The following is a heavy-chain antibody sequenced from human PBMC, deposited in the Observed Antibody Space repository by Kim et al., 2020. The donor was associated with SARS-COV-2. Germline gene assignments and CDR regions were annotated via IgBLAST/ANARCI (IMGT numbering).Heavy chain of an antibody. J-gene: IGHJ4*02. CDR2: GTI. V-gene: IGHV3-53*01. Sequence: GTIYYADSLEGRFTISRDNSKNTLHLQMNSLAAEDSAVYFCAREEGPLDYWGQGTLVTVSS. CDR3: AREEGPLDY.